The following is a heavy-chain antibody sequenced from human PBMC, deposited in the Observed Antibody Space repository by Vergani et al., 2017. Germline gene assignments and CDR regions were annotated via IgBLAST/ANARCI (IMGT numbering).Heavy chain of an antibody. D-gene: IGHD3-10*01. CDR3: ARGYLGRGSGSYGH. CDR1: GGSFSGYY. CDR2: INHSGST. Sequence: QVQLQQWGAGLLKPSETLSLTCAVSGGSFSGYYWSWIRQPPGKGLEWIGEINHSGSTNYNPSLKSRVTISVDTSKNQFSLKLSAVTAADTAVYYCARGYLGRGSGSYGHWGQGTLVTVSS. V-gene: IGHV4-34*01. J-gene: IGHJ4*02.